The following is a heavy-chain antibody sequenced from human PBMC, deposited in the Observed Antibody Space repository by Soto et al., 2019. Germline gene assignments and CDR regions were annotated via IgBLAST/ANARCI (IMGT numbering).Heavy chain of an antibody. V-gene: IGHV1-69*13. CDR1: GGTFSSYA. CDR3: ARCPTPPYSSGWPYFDY. D-gene: IGHD6-19*01. Sequence: SVKVSCKASGGTFSSYAISWVRQAPGQGLEWMGGIIPIFGTANCAQKFQGRVTITADESTSTAYMELSSLRSEDTAVYYCARCPTPPYSSGWPYFDYWGQETLVTVSS. CDR2: IIPIFGTA. J-gene: IGHJ4*02.